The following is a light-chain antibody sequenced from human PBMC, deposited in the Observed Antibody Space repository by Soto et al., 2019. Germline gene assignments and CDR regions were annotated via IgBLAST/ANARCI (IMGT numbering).Light chain of an antibody. CDR3: ATWDDSLNGVV. Sequence: QSVLTQPHSASGTPGQRVTISCSGSSSNIGSKTVNWYQQLPGTAPKLLIYSNTQRPSGVPDRFSGSKSGTSASLAIRGLQSDDEADYYCATWDDSLNGVVFGGGTKLTVL. J-gene: IGLJ2*01. V-gene: IGLV1-44*01. CDR2: SNT. CDR1: SSNIGSKT.